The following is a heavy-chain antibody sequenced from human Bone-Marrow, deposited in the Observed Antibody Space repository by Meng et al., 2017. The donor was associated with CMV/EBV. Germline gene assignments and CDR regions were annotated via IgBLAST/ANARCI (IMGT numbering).Heavy chain of an antibody. CDR2: ISAYNGNT. Sequence: ASVKVSCKASGYTFTSYGISWVRQAPGQGLEWMGWISAYNGNTNYAQKLQGRVTMTTDTSTSTAYMELRSLRSDDTAVYYSARDLSGFTVTHPANYYYYGMDVWGQGTTVTVSS. D-gene: IGHD4-11*01. CDR3: ARDLSGFTVTHPANYYYYGMDV. V-gene: IGHV1-18*01. CDR1: GYTFTSYG. J-gene: IGHJ6*02.